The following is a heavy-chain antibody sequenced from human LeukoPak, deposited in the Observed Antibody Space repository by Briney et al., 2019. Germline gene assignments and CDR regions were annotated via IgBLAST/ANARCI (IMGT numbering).Heavy chain of an antibody. CDR2: ISSSSSYI. Sequence: GGSLRLSCAASGFTFSSYSMNWVRQAPGKGLEWVSSISSSSSYIYYADSVKGRFTISRDNAKNSLYLQMNSLRAEDTAVYYCARDALRYCSSTSCYEDYWGQGTLVTVSS. CDR1: GFTFSSYS. J-gene: IGHJ4*02. V-gene: IGHV3-21*01. D-gene: IGHD2-2*01. CDR3: ARDALRYCSSTSCYEDY.